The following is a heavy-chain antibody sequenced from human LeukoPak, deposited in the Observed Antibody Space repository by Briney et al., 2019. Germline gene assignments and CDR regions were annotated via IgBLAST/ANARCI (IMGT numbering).Heavy chain of an antibody. CDR3: ARGAVAGGRWFDR. Sequence: SEILSLTCTVSGGSISSYYWSWIRQPPGKGLEWIGYIYYSGSTNYNPSLKSRATISLDTSKNQFSLKLSSVTAADTAVYYCARGAVAGGRWFDRWGQGTLVTVSS. CDR2: IYYSGST. J-gene: IGHJ5*02. D-gene: IGHD6-19*01. V-gene: IGHV4-59*01. CDR1: GGSISSYY.